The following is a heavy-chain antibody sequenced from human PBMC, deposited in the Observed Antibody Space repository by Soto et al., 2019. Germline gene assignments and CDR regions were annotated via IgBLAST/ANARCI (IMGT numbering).Heavy chain of an antibody. V-gene: IGHV4-31*03. CDR3: ARGIVVVENWFDP. D-gene: IGHD3-22*01. J-gene: IGHJ5*02. Sequence: SETLSLTCTVSGGSISSGGYYWSWIRQHPGKGLEWIGYIYYSGSTYYNPSLKSRVTISVDTSKNQFSLKLSSVTAADTAVYYCARGIVVVENWFDPCGQGTLVTVSS. CDR2: IYYSGST. CDR1: GGSISSGGYY.